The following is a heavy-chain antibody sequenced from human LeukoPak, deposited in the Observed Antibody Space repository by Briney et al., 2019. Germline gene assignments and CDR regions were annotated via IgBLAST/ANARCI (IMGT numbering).Heavy chain of an antibody. J-gene: IGHJ4*02. D-gene: IGHD5-18*01. CDR2: IYSSGST. V-gene: IGHV4-38-2*02. Sequence: TPSETLSLTCTVSGYSISSGYYWGWIRQPPGKGLEWIGYIYSSGSTNYNPSLKSRDTISVDTSKNQFSLKLSSVTAADTAVYYCARRVDTAMAFDYWGQGTLVTVSS. CDR3: ARRVDTAMAFDY. CDR1: GYSISSGYY.